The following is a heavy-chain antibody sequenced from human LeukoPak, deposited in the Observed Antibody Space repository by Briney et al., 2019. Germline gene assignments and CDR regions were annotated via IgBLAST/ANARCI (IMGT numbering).Heavy chain of an antibody. V-gene: IGHV1-69*04. J-gene: IGHJ4*02. CDR3: AREGGSWIQLWY. CDR1: GGTFSSYA. CDR2: IIPILGIA. Sequence: LVKVSCKAPGGTFSSYAISWVRQAPGQGLEWMGRIIPILGIANYAQKFQGRVTITADKSTSTAYMELSSLRSEDTAVYYCAREGGSWIQLWYWGQGTLVTVSS. D-gene: IGHD5-18*01.